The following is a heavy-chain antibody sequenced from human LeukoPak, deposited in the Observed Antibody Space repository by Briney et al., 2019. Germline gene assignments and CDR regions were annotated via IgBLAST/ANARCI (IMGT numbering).Heavy chain of an antibody. CDR3: ARVRVYDYVWGSYRYEDYYYMDV. Sequence: ASVKVSCKASGGTFSSYAISWVRQAPGQGLEWMGGIIPIFGTANYAQKFQGRVTITADKSTSTAYMELSSLRSEDTAVYYCARVRVYDYVWGSYRYEDYYYMDVWGKGTTVTVSS. V-gene: IGHV1-69*06. J-gene: IGHJ6*03. CDR1: GGTFSSYA. D-gene: IGHD3-16*02. CDR2: IIPIFGTA.